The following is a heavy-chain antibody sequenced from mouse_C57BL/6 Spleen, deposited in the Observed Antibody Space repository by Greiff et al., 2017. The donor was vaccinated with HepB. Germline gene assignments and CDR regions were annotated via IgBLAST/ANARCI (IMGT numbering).Heavy chain of an antibody. CDR1: GFTFSSYG. Sequence: EVQGVESGGDLVKPGGSLKLSCAASGFTFSSYGMSWVRQTPDKRLEWVATISSGGSYTYYPDSVKGRFTISRDNAKNTLYLQMSSLKSEDTAMYYCAGQLRLYYAMDYWGQGTSVTVSS. V-gene: IGHV5-6*01. J-gene: IGHJ4*01. D-gene: IGHD3-2*02. CDR2: ISSGGSYT. CDR3: AGQLRLYYAMDY.